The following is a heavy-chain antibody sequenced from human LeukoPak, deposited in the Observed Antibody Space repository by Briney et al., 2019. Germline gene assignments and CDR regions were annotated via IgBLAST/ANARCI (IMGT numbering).Heavy chain of an antibody. J-gene: IGHJ5*02. D-gene: IGHD6-13*01. CDR3: ARQGGSSSSPYNWLDP. CDR2: IYPGDSDT. Sequence: GESLKISCKGSGYSFTSYWIGWVRQMPGKGLEWMGIIYPGDSDTRYSPSFQGQVTISADKSISTAYLQWSSLKASDTAMYYCARQGGSSSSPYNWLDPWGQGTLVTVSS. CDR1: GYSFTSYW. V-gene: IGHV5-51*01.